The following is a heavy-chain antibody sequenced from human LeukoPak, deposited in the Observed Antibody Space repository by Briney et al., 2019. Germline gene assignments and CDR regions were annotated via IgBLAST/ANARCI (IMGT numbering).Heavy chain of an antibody. D-gene: IGHD6-6*01. CDR3: ARVPYSSSYYFDY. Sequence: PGGSLRLSCAASGFTFSNYWMSWVRQAPGTGLESVANINQDASEDYYVDSVKGRFTISRDNAKNSLYLQMNSLRAEDTAVYYCARVPYSSSYYFDYWGQGTLVTVSS. J-gene: IGHJ4*02. V-gene: IGHV3-7*01. CDR2: INQDASED. CDR1: GFTFSNYW.